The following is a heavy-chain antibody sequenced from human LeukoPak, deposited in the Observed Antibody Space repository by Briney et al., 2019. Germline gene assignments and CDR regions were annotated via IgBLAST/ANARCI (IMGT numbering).Heavy chain of an antibody. V-gene: IGHV4-31*03. CDR3: ATRRASKFYFDY. Sequence: SETLSLTCTVSGGSINSGDYYWSWNRQHPGKGLEWIGHIYYSGSTYFNPSLKSRVTISVDVSKDQFSLKLSSVTAADTAVYYCATRRASKFYFDYWGQGTLVTVSS. J-gene: IGHJ4*02. CDR2: IYYSGST. CDR1: GGSINSGDYY. D-gene: IGHD3-10*01.